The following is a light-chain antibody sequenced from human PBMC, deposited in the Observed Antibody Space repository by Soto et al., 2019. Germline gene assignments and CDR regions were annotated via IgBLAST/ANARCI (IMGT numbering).Light chain of an antibody. V-gene: IGKV3-20*01. CDR3: QQFASSPRT. CDR1: QSVSSSY. CDR2: AAS. J-gene: IGKJ2*01. Sequence: EIVLTQSPGTLSLSPGETATLSCRASQSVSSSYLAWYQQKPGQAPRLLIYAASSRATGIPDRFSGTGSGTDFTLTISRLEPEDFAVYYCQQFASSPRTFGQGTKLEIK.